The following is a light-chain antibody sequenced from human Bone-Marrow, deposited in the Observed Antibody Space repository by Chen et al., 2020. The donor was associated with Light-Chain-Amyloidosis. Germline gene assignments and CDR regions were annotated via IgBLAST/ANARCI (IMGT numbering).Light chain of an antibody. J-gene: IGLJ3*02. Sequence: QSALTQPASVSGSPGQSITISCTGTVTDVGSYNLVSWYQQYPGKAPKLLIYEDTKRPSGVSHRFSASKSSITASLTISGIQAEDEAVYYCCSYAGTPWLFGGGTYLTVL. CDR1: VTDVGSYNL. CDR3: CSYAGTPWL. V-gene: IGLV2-23*01. CDR2: EDT.